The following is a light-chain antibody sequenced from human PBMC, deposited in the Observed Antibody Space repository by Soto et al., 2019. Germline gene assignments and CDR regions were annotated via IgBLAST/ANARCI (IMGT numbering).Light chain of an antibody. Sequence: SALTQPASVSGSPGQSITISCTGTSSDVGSYNLVSWYQQHPGKAPKLMIYEVSKWPSGISNRFSGSKSGNTASLTISGLQAEDGGDYYCCLDAGSHYFFGTGTKVTVL. CDR3: CLDAGSHYF. J-gene: IGLJ1*01. V-gene: IGLV2-23*02. CDR1: SSDVGSYNL. CDR2: EVS.